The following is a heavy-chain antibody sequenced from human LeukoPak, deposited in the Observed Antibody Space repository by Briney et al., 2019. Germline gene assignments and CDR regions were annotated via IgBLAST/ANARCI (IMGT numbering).Heavy chain of an antibody. Sequence: GGSLRLSCAASGFTFSSYWMSWVRQAPGKGLEWVANIKQDGSEKYYVDSVKGRFTISRDNAKNSMYLHMNSLRPEDTALYYCARGLYYYGAGGYWYFDLWGRGTLVTVSS. CDR3: ARGLYYYGAGGYWYFDL. V-gene: IGHV3-7*01. CDR2: IKQDGSEK. D-gene: IGHD3-10*01. J-gene: IGHJ2*01. CDR1: GFTFSSYW.